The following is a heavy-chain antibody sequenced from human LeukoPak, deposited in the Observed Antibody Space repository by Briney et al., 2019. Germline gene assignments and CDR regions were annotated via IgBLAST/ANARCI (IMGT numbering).Heavy chain of an antibody. CDR2: INPNSGGT. Sequence: ASVKVSCKASGYTFTGYFMHWVRQAPGQGLEWMGWINPNSGGTNYAQKFQGRVTMTRDTSISTDYMELSRLRSDDTAVYYCASSIVYCSSTSCYFNWGQGTLVTVSS. D-gene: IGHD2-2*01. J-gene: IGHJ4*02. CDR1: GYTFTGYF. V-gene: IGHV1-2*02. CDR3: ASSIVYCSSTSCYFN.